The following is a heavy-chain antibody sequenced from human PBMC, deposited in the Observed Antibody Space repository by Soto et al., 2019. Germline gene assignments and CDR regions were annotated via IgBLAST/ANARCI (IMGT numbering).Heavy chain of an antibody. CDR3: TRDQGGSYDSWFDP. D-gene: IGHD1-26*01. CDR2: VSSGGSYI. CDR1: TFSMYS. V-gene: IGHV3-21*01. J-gene: IGHJ5*02. Sequence: EVQVVESGRGLVQPGGSLRLSCNFTFSMYSMNWVRQAPGKGLEWVASVSSGGSYIKYAGSVKGRFTISRDNAKNSVSLQMNSVRVDDTAVYFCTRDQGGSYDSWFDPWGQGTLVTVSS.